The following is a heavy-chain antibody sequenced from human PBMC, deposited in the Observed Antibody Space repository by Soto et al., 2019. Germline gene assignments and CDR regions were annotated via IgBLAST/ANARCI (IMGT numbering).Heavy chain of an antibody. CDR2: IYWDDDK. J-gene: IGHJ4*02. CDR1: GFSLSTSGVG. CDR3: AHRRDYGDAFDY. D-gene: IGHD4-17*01. Sequence: SGPTLVKPTQPLTLTCTFSGFSLSTSGVGVGWIRQPPGKALEWLALIYWDDDKRYSPSLKSRLTITKDTSKNQVVLTMTNMDPVDTATYYCAHRRDYGDAFDYWGQGTLVTVSS. V-gene: IGHV2-5*02.